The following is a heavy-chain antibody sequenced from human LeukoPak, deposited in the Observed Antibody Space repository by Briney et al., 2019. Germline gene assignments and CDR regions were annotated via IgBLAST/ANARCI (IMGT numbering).Heavy chain of an antibody. V-gene: IGHV4-59*01. Sequence: PSETLSLTCTVSGGSISSYYWSWIRQPPGKGLEWIGYIYYIGNTNYNPSLKSRVTISVATSKNQFSLKLSSVTAADTAVYYCARGPDDPFDYWGQGTLVTVSS. CDR1: GGSISSYY. CDR3: ARGPDDPFDY. J-gene: IGHJ4*02. CDR2: IYYIGNT.